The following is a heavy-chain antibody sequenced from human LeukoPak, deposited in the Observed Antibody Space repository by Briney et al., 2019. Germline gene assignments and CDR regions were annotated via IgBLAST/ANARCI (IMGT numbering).Heavy chain of an antibody. V-gene: IGHV4-59*01. CDR3: TRVSIHGDSDY. J-gene: IGHJ4*02. CDR1: GGSINDYY. CDR2: IYYTGRT. Sequence: SETLSLTCTVSGGSINDYYWSWIRQSPGKGLEWIGYIYYTGRTKYNPSLQSRGNKSVHTSKNQFSLNLSPVTSADTAVYFFTRVSIHGDSDYWGQGTLVTVSS.